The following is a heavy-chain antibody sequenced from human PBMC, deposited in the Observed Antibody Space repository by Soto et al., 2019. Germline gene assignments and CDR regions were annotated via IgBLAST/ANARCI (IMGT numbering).Heavy chain of an antibody. Sequence: PSQTLSLTCAISGDSVSSNSAAWKWIRQSPSRGLEWLGRTYYRSKWYNDYAVSVKSRITINPDTSKNQFSLQLNSVTPEDTAVYYCARAPDGYSSGWFKYYFDYWGQGTLVTVSS. D-gene: IGHD6-19*01. CDR3: ARAPDGYSSGWFKYYFDY. J-gene: IGHJ4*02. CDR2: TYYRSKWYN. CDR1: GDSVSSNSAA. V-gene: IGHV6-1*01.